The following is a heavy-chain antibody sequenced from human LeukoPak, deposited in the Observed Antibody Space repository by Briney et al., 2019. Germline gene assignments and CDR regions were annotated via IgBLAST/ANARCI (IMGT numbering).Heavy chain of an antibody. D-gene: IGHD3-22*01. CDR2: IIPIFGTA. Sequence: SVKVSCKASGYTFTSYAISWVRQAPGQGLEWMGGIIPIFGTANYAQKFQGRVTITADESTSTAYMELSSLRSEDTAVYYCAREAYDYDSSGYLDYWGQGTLVTVSS. J-gene: IGHJ4*02. CDR3: AREAYDYDSSGYLDY. V-gene: IGHV1-69*13. CDR1: GYTFTSYA.